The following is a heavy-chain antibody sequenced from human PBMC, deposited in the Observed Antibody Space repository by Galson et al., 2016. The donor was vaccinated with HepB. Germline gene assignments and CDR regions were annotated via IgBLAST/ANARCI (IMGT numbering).Heavy chain of an antibody. CDR3: ARDGGLGTPFDY. Sequence: SLRLSCAASGFTFSDYWIHWVRQAPGKGLEWVSRIRNDETTSVNGRFTVSRDNAKNTLYLEMNSLRPEDTAVYYCARDGGLGTPFDYWGQGTLVTVSS. V-gene: IGHV3-74*01. CDR1: GFTFSDYW. J-gene: IGHJ4*02. D-gene: IGHD1-7*01. CDR2: IRND.